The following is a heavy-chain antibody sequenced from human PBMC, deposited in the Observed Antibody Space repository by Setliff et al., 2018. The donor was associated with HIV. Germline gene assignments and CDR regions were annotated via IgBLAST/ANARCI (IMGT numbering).Heavy chain of an antibody. Sequence: ASVKVSCKASGYTFTSYIMNWVRQAPGQGLEWMGWISAYNGNTKYAQKFQGRVTMTTDTSTSTAYMELRSLRSDDTSVYYCARSRYDSGGYPDAFDIWGQGTMVTVSS. CDR3: ARSRYDSGGYPDAFDI. CDR2: ISAYNGNT. V-gene: IGHV1-18*01. D-gene: IGHD3-22*01. CDR1: GYTFTSYI. J-gene: IGHJ3*02.